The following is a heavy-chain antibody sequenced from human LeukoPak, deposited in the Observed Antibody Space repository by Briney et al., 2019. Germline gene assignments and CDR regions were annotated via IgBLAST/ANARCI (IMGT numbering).Heavy chain of an antibody. CDR1: GYTFSSYD. Sequence: ASVKVSCKASGYTFSSYDISWVRQAPGQGLEWMGWISAYNGNTNYARKLQGRVTMTTDTSTSTAYMELRSLRSDDTAVYYCARPHETGYFDYWGQGTLDTVSS. V-gene: IGHV1-18*01. CDR2: ISAYNGNT. D-gene: IGHD1-1*01. CDR3: ARPHETGYFDY. J-gene: IGHJ4*02.